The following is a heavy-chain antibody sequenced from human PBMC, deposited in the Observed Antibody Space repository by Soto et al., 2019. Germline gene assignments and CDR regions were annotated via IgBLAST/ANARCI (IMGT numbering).Heavy chain of an antibody. Sequence: QVQLVQSGAEVKKPGSSVKVSCKASGGTFSSYTISWVRQAPGQGLEWMGRIIPILGIANYAQKFQGRVTITADKSTSTAYMELSSLRSEDTAVYYCAREVGATFSFDYWGQGTLVTVSS. CDR2: IIPILGIA. V-gene: IGHV1-69*08. CDR1: GGTFSSYT. J-gene: IGHJ4*02. D-gene: IGHD1-26*01. CDR3: AREVGATFSFDY.